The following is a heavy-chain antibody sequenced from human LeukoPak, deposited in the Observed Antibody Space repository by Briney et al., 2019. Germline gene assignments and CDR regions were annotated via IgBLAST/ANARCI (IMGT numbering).Heavy chain of an antibody. Sequence: KPSDTLSLTCAVYGGSFSGYYWSWIRQPPGKGLEWIGEINHSGSTNYNPSLKSRVTISVDTPKNQFSLKLSSVTAADTAVYYCARHLYSYGFRGYNVWGKGTTVTISS. J-gene: IGHJ6*04. D-gene: IGHD5-18*01. CDR3: ARHLYSYGFRGYNV. CDR2: INHSGST. V-gene: IGHV4-34*01. CDR1: GGSFSGYY.